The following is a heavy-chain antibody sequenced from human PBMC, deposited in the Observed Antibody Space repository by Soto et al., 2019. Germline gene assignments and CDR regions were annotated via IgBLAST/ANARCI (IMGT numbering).Heavy chain of an antibody. J-gene: IGHJ4*02. CDR1: GGSISSYY. CDR2: IYYSGST. D-gene: IGHD4-17*01. V-gene: IGHV4-59*01. Sequence: PSETLSLTCTVSGGSISSYYWSWIRQPPGKGLEWIGYIYYSGSTNYNPSLKSRVTISVDTSKNQFSLKLSSVTAADTAVYYCASGGGDYGAIFWGQGTLVTVSS. CDR3: ASGGGDYGAIF.